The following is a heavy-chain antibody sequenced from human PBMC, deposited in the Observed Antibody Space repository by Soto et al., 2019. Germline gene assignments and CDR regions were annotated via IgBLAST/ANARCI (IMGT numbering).Heavy chain of an antibody. CDR3: ARAHRGAGVSIAAGY. CDR2: IWYDGSNK. D-gene: IGHD6-13*01. V-gene: IGHV3-33*01. Sequence: GGSLRLSCAASGFTFSSYGMHWVRQAPGKGLEWVAVIWYDGSNKYYADSVKGRFTISRDNSKNTLYLQMNSLRAEDTAVYYCARAHRGAGVSIAAGYWGQGTLVTVSS. CDR1: GFTFSSYG. J-gene: IGHJ4*02.